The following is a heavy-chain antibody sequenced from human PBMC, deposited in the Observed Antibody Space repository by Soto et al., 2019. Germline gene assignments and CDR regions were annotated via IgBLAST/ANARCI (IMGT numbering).Heavy chain of an antibody. CDR2: IIPILGIA. Sequence: QVQLVQSGAEVKKPGSSVKVSCKASGGTFSSYTISWVRQAPGQGLEWMGRIIPILGIANYAQKFQGRVTIHADKSTRTAYMELHSRRPEDTAVYYCARGEGRAWNGPLDGMDVWGQGTTVTVS. CDR3: ARGEGRAWNGPLDGMDV. CDR1: GGTFSSYT. J-gene: IGHJ6*02. V-gene: IGHV1-69*02. D-gene: IGHD1-1*01.